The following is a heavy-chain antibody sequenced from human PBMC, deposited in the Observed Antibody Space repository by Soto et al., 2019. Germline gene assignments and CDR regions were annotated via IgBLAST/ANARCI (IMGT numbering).Heavy chain of an antibody. J-gene: IGHJ4*02. CDR1: GGSFSGYY. Sequence: PSETLSLTCAFYGGSFSGYYWSWIRQPPGKGLEWIGEINHSGSTNYNPSLKSRVTISVDTSKNQFSLKLSSVTAADTAVYYCARGGYRITIFGVVIIPNHFDYWGQGTLVTVSS. CDR3: ARGGYRITIFGVVIIPNHFDY. D-gene: IGHD3-3*01. V-gene: IGHV4-34*01. CDR2: INHSGST.